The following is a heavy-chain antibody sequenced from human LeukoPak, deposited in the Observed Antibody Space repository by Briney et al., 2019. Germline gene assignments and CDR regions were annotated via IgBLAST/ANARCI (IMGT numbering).Heavy chain of an antibody. Sequence: GRSLRLSCAASGFTFSSYGMHWVRQAPGKGLEWVADIWFDGKNEHFADSVKGRFTISRDNSKNTLYLQMNSLRAEDTAVYYCAKIPYSSGWVQNWFDPWGQGTLVTVSS. CDR2: IWFDGKNE. CDR1: GFTFSSYG. D-gene: IGHD6-19*01. CDR3: AKIPYSSGWVQNWFDP. V-gene: IGHV3-33*06. J-gene: IGHJ5*02.